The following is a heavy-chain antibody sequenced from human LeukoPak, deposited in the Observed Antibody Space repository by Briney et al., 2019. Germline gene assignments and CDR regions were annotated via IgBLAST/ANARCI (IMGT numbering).Heavy chain of an antibody. D-gene: IGHD2-8*02. CDR1: GFTFSAFW. Sequence: GGSLRLSCAASGFTFSAFWMHWVRQAPGKGLVWVSRINSDGSSTTYADSVKGRFTISRDNSKNTLYLQMNSLRAEDTAVYYCAKDLVYYGMDVWGQGTTVTVSS. CDR3: AKDLVYYGMDV. J-gene: IGHJ6*02. V-gene: IGHV3-74*01. CDR2: INSDGSST.